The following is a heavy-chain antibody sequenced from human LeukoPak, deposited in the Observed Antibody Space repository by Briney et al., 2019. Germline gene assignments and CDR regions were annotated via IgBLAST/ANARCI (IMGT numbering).Heavy chain of an antibody. CDR2: IYYSGST. Sequence: SETLSLTCTVSGGSISSGDYYWSWIRQPPGKGLEWIGYIYYSGSTYYNPSLKSRVTISVDTSKNQFSLHLTSVTAADTAVYYCARRYGDYVFDYWGQGTLVTVSS. V-gene: IGHV4-30-4*01. CDR3: ARRYGDYVFDY. J-gene: IGHJ4*02. D-gene: IGHD4-17*01. CDR1: GGSISSGDYY.